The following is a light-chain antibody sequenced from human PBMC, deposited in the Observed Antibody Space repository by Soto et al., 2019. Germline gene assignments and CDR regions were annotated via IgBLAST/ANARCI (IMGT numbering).Light chain of an antibody. CDR3: SSYTSSSTQV. J-gene: IGLJ2*01. Sequence: QSALTQPASVSGSPGQSITLSCTGTSSDVGGYNYVYWYQQHPGKAPKLMIYDVSNRPSGVSNRFSGSKSGNTASLTISGLQAEDEADYYCSSYTSSSTQVFGGGTKLTVL. CDR2: DVS. CDR1: SSDVGGYNY. V-gene: IGLV2-14*01.